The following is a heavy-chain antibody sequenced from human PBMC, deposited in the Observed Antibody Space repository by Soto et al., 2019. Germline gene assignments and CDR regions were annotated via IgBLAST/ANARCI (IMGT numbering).Heavy chain of an antibody. Sequence: QITLKESGRTLVQPTQTLTLTCSFSGFSLRANGVGVGWIRQPPGKALECLARIYWDDDKRYSPSLQSRLTITKDTSRNQVVLTMANLDPEGTGTYYCARIKVVRGVIITDAFDIWGQGTVVTVSS. J-gene: IGHJ3*02. D-gene: IGHD3-10*01. CDR3: ARIKVVRGVIITDAFDI. CDR1: GFSLRANGVG. V-gene: IGHV2-5*02. CDR2: IYWDDDK.